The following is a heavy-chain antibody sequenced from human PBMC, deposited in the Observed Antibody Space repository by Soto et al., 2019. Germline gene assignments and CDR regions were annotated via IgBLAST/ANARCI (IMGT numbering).Heavy chain of an antibody. V-gene: IGHV4-34*01. CDR2: INHSGST. CDR1: GGSFSGYY. J-gene: IGHJ6*03. CDR3: ARVERGDIVLMVYAMDPYHYYMDV. D-gene: IGHD2-8*01. Sequence: PSETLSLTCAVYGGSFSGYYWSWIRQPPGKGLEWIGEINHSGSTNYNPSLKSRVTISVDTSKNQFSLKLSSVTAADTAVYYCARVERGDIVLMVYAMDPYHYYMDVWGKGTTVTVSS.